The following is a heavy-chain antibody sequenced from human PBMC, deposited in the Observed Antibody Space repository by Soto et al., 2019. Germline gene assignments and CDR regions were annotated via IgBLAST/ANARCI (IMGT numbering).Heavy chain of an antibody. Sequence: HPGGPLRLSCAASGFTFSSYGMHWVRQAPGKGLEWVAVISYDGSNKYYADSVKGRFTISRDNSKNTLYLQMNSLRAEDTAVYYCARDPKLAGSGNIDPWFDPWGQGTLVTVSS. CDR2: ISYDGSNK. D-gene: IGHD3-10*01. CDR3: ARDPKLAGSGNIDPWFDP. CDR1: GFTFSSYG. J-gene: IGHJ5*02. V-gene: IGHV3-30-3*01.